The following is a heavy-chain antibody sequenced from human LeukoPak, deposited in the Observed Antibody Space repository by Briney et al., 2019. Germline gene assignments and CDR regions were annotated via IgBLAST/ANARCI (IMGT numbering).Heavy chain of an antibody. V-gene: IGHV5-51*01. J-gene: IGHJ5*02. D-gene: IGHD3-10*01. CDR1: GYSFTTYW. CDR2: IYPDDSDT. CDR3: VRQRGASGTINHFDP. Sequence: GESLKISCKTSGYSFTTYWIGWVRQMPGTGLEWVWAIYPDDSDTRYSPSFQGQVLISADRSISTAYLQRNTLKTFDTAMYYCVRQRGASGTINHFDPWGQGTLVTVSS.